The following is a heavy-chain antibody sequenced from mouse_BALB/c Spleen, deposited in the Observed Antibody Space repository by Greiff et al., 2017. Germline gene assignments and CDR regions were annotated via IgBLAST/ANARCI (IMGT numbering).Heavy chain of an antibody. V-gene: IGHV1-20*02. D-gene: IGHD2-3*01. CDR2: INPYNGDT. Sequence: EVQLQQSGPELVKPGASVKISCKASGYSFTGYFMNWVMQSHGKSLEWIGRINPYNGDTFYNQKFKGKATLTVDKSSSTAHMELRSLASEDSAVYYCARGDDGGFAYWGQGTLVTVSA. CDR3: ARGDDGGFAY. J-gene: IGHJ3*01. CDR1: GYSFTGYF.